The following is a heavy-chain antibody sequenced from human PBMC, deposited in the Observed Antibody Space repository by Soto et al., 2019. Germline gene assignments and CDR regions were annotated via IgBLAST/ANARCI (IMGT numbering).Heavy chain of an antibody. V-gene: IGHV1-3*01. CDR3: AREHVGVVRRRTYGMDV. J-gene: IGHJ6*02. Sequence: GASVKVSCKASGYTFTSYAMHWVRQAPGQRLEWMGWINAGNGNTKYSQKFQGRVTITRDTSASTAYMELSSLRSEDTAVYYCAREHVGVVRRRTYGMDVWGQGTTVT. D-gene: IGHD2-15*01. CDR2: INAGNGNT. CDR1: GYTFTSYA.